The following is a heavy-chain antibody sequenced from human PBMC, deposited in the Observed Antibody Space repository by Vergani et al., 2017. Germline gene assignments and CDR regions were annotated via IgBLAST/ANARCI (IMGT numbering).Heavy chain of an antibody. CDR3: VRTVALWFGETKDGGWFDP. J-gene: IGHJ5*02. CDR1: GYSITSGYY. V-gene: IGHV4-38-2*01. D-gene: IGHD3-10*01. Sequence: QVRLQESGPGLVKSSETLSLTCSVSGYSITSGYYWGWIRQPPGRGLEWIGSISHTGSAYYNPSLKSRVTVSVDTSMNQVSLKLNSVSAADTAVYYCVRTVALWFGETKDGGWFDPGGQGTLVTVTS. CDR2: ISHTGSA.